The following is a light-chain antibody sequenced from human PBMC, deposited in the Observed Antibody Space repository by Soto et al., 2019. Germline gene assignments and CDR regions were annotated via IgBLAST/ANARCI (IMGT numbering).Light chain of an antibody. Sequence: EIVLTQSPATLSLSPGDRATLSCRASQSVGNYLAWYQHKAGQPPRLLIYDASNRATGVPARFSGSGSGTDFTLTISSLEPEDFARYYCQQRNKWPPIFTFGPGTKVDFK. CDR1: QSVGNY. V-gene: IGKV3-11*01. J-gene: IGKJ3*01. CDR2: DAS. CDR3: QQRNKWPPIFT.